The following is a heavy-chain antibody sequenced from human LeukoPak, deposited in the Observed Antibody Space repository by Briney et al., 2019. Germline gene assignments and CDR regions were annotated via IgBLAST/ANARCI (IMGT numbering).Heavy chain of an antibody. V-gene: IGHV3-23*01. D-gene: IGHD6-13*01. Sequence: QTGGSLRLSCVASGFTLRSYVMNWVRQTPGQGLEWVSSISGSGDSTFYADSVKGRFTISRDNFKNTLYLQMNSLRAEDTAVYYCANGAAAGTPTIGDYWGQGTLVTVSS. CDR2: ISGSGDST. CDR1: GFTLRSYV. CDR3: ANGAAAGTPTIGDY. J-gene: IGHJ4*02.